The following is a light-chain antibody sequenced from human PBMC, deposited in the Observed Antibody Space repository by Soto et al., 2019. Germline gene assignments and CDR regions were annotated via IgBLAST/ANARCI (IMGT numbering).Light chain of an antibody. J-gene: IGKJ2*01. CDR2: WAS. CDR3: QQYYSTPYT. CDR1: QSILYSSDNKNY. V-gene: IGKV4-1*01. Sequence: DIVMTQSPDSLAVSLGERATINCKSSQSILYSSDNKNYLAWYQLKPGQPPKLLIYWASTRESGVPDRFSGSGSGTDFNLTISSLQAEDLAVYYCQQYYSTPYTFGQGTKLEIK.